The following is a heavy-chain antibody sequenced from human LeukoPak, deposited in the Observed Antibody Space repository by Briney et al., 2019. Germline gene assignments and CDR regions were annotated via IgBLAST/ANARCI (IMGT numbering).Heavy chain of an antibody. J-gene: IGHJ4*02. CDR1: GFTFSSYA. D-gene: IGHD6-6*01. CDR2: ISGSGGST. V-gene: IGHV3-23*01. CDR3: ARDEHSSSSGTFDY. Sequence: GGSLRLSCAASGFTFSSYAMSWVRQAPGKGLEWVSAISGSGGSTYYADSVKGRFTISRDNSKNTLYLQMNSLRAEDTAVYYCARDEHSSSSGTFDYWGQGTLVTVSS.